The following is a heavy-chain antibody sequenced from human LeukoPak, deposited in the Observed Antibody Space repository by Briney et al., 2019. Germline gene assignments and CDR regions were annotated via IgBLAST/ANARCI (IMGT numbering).Heavy chain of an antibody. Sequence: GGSLRLSCAASGFTFSSYAMSWVRQAPGKGLEWVSGISTSGGSTSSADSVKGRFTTSRDNPRNTLYMQMNSLRAEDTAVYYCAIMHPYYDGSGYWVQWGQGTLVTASS. CDR3: AIMHPYYDGSGYWVQ. CDR1: GFTFSSYA. J-gene: IGHJ4*02. V-gene: IGHV3-23*01. D-gene: IGHD3-22*01. CDR2: ISTSGGST.